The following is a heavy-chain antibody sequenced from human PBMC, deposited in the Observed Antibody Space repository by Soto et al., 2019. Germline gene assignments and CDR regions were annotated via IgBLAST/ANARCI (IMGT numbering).Heavy chain of an antibody. CDR1: GGSISSYY. D-gene: IGHD4-17*01. V-gene: IGHV4-59*08. CDR2: IYYSGST. CDR3: ARRYGYYFDY. J-gene: IGHJ4*02. Sequence: PSETLSLTCTVSGGSISSYYWSWIRQPPGKGLEWIGYIYYSGSTNYNPSLKSRVTISVDTSKNQLSLKLSSVTAADTAVYYCARRYGYYFDYWGQGTLVTLSS.